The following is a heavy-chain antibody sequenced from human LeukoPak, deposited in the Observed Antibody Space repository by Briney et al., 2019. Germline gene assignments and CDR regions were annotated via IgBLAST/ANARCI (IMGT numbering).Heavy chain of an antibody. CDR1: GFTFSSYS. CDR3: ARTGYSSSSGWACYYYYYMDV. Sequence: PGGSLRLSCAASGFTFSSYSMNWVRQAPGKGLEWVSYISSSSSTIYYADSVKGRFTISRDNAKNSLYLQMNSLRDEDTAVYYCARTGYSSSSGWACYYYYYMDVWGKGTTVTVSS. D-gene: IGHD6-6*01. CDR2: ISSSSSTI. J-gene: IGHJ6*03. V-gene: IGHV3-48*02.